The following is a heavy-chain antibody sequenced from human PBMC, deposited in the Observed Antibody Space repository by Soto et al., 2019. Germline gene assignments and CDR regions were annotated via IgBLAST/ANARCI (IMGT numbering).Heavy chain of an antibody. J-gene: IGHJ4*02. CDR1: GYTFTNYY. CDR3: ARNNPAANGVLDN. Sequence: ASVKVSCKASGYTFTNYYLHWVRQAPGQGLEWVGMINPSARSASYAQKLRGRLTMDRDTSTTTVYMELSRLTSEDTAVYYCARNNPAANGVLDNWAEGPLVPVSP. V-gene: IGHV1-46*04. D-gene: IGHD1-1*01. CDR2: INPSARSA.